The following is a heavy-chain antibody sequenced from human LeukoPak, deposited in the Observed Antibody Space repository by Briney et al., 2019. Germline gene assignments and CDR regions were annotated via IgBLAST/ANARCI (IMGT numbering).Heavy chain of an antibody. D-gene: IGHD4-17*01. J-gene: IGHJ4*02. CDR3: AKRGTVTTFGHCDY. CDR1: GFTFSSYA. CDR2: ISDSGGST. Sequence: TGGSLRLSCAASGFTFSSYAMSWVRQAPGKGLEWVSAISDSGGSTYYADSVKGRFTISRDNSKNTLYLQMNSLRAEDTAVYYCAKRGTVTTFGHCDYWGQGTLVTVSS. V-gene: IGHV3-23*01.